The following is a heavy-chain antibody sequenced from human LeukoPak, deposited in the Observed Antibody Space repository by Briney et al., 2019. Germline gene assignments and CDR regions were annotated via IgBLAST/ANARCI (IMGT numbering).Heavy chain of an antibody. D-gene: IGHD3/OR15-3a*01. V-gene: IGHV4-39*01. Sequence: SETLSLTCTVSGGSISSSPYWWGWLRQPPGRGGEWLGTIYFCGSTFYHPSLGGRVTISADPSKNQFSLNLASVTAADTAVYYCARRAYGTGFDYWGQGTVVTVSS. CDR1: GGSISSSPYW. CDR2: IYFCGST. CDR3: ARRAYGTGFDY. J-gene: IGHJ4*02.